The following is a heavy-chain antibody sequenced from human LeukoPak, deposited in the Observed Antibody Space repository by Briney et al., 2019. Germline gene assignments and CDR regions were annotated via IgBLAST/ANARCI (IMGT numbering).Heavy chain of an antibody. D-gene: IGHD6-19*01. CDR3: AINGFSSGWYEPYYFDN. CDR2: ISGSGDST. V-gene: IGHV3-23*01. J-gene: IGHJ4*02. Sequence: GGSLRLSCVASGFTLRSYVMNWVRQTPGKGLEWVSSISGSGDSTFYADSVKGRFSISRDNSKNTLYLQMNSLRAEDTAVYYCAINGFSSGWYEPYYFDNWGQGTLVTVSS. CDR1: GFTLRSYV.